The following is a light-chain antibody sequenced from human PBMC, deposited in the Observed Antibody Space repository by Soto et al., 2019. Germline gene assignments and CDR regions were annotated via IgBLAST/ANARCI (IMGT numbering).Light chain of an antibody. CDR3: SSKRDKNTVL. CDR2: DVT. J-gene: IGLJ2*01. CDR1: SRDIGAYDY. V-gene: IGLV2-14*03. Sequence: QSVLTQPASVSGSPGQLITISCTGTSRDIGAYDYVSWYQQHPGQAPRLIIYDVTERPSGISDRFSGSRSGNTASLTISGLRPEDGADYYCSSKRDKNTVLFAGGTQLTVL.